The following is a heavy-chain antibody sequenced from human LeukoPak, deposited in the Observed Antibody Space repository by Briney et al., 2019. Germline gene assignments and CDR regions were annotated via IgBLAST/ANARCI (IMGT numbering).Heavy chain of an antibody. CDR1: GGSISNYY. CDR2: SNYSGST. D-gene: IGHD6-6*01. Sequence: SETLSLTCTVSGGSISNYYWSWIRQAPGQGLEYIGYSNYSGSTDYNPSLKSRAIITVDTINNRFSQLLTPSTAEGSAVYYWARQPISSRRAFDIWGRGTMVTVSS. V-gene: IGHV4-59*08. J-gene: IGHJ3*02. CDR3: ARQPISSRRAFDI.